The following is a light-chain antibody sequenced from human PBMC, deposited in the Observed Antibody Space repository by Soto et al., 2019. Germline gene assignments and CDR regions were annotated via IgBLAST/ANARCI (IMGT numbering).Light chain of an antibody. CDR2: DVT. Sequence: QPALTQPASVSGSLRQSITISCTGSRSDIGGYNYVSWYQHHPGKAPKLMIYDVTNRPSEVSNLFSGSKSGNTASLTISGLQAEDEADYYCTSFTSRSTMVFGGGTKVTVL. V-gene: IGLV2-14*01. J-gene: IGLJ2*01. CDR1: RSDIGGYNY. CDR3: TSFTSRSTMV.